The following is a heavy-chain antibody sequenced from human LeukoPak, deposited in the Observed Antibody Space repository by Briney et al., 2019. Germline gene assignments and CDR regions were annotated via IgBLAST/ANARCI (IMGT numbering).Heavy chain of an antibody. J-gene: IGHJ6*04. D-gene: IGHD3-10*01. CDR2: ITGSGGST. CDR3: AKDNTMSRGIIYYGMDV. Sequence: TGGSLRLSCAASGFTFSNYAMTWVRQAQGKGLQWVSAITGSGGSTSYADSVKGRFAISRDNSKSTLYLQMNSLRAEDTAVYYCAKDNTMSRGIIYYGMDVWGEGTTVTVSS. CDR1: GFTFSNYA. V-gene: IGHV3-23*01.